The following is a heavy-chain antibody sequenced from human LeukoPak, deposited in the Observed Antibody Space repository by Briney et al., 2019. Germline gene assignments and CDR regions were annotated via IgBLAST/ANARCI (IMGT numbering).Heavy chain of an antibody. Sequence: GGSLRLSCAASGFTFSSYAMSWVRQAPGKGLEWVSAISGSSGSTYYADSVKGRFTISRDNSKNTLYLQMNSLRAEDTAVYYCAKFGDGWFGESLSDYWGQGTLVTVSS. J-gene: IGHJ4*02. CDR3: AKFGDGWFGESLSDY. CDR2: ISGSSGST. D-gene: IGHD3-10*01. V-gene: IGHV3-23*01. CDR1: GFTFSSYA.